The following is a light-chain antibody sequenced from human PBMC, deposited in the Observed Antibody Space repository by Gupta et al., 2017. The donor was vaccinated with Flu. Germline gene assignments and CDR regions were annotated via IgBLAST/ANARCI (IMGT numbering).Light chain of an antibody. CDR1: QSVSNY. Sequence: ERATLSVRASQSVSNYIAWYQQKPGQAHRLLIYDASNRATGSPARFSGSGSGTDFTLTISSLEPEDVAVYYCHQRSNWPPFTFGPGTKVDIK. J-gene: IGKJ3*01. CDR2: DAS. V-gene: IGKV3-11*01. CDR3: HQRSNWPPFT.